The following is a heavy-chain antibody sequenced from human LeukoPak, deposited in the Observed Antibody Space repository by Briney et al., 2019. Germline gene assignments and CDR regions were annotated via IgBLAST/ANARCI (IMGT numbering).Heavy chain of an antibody. D-gene: IGHD5/OR15-5a*01. CDR3: ARCLGPPADYYYMDV. Sequence: PGGSLRLSCAASGFTFNSYSMNWVRQAPGKGLEWVSSIGSSSYYIYYAESVKGRFTISRDNAKNSLYLQMNSLRAEDTAVYYCARCLGPPADYYYMDVWGKGTTVTVSS. J-gene: IGHJ6*03. V-gene: IGHV3-21*01. CDR1: GFTFNSYS. CDR2: IGSSSYYI.